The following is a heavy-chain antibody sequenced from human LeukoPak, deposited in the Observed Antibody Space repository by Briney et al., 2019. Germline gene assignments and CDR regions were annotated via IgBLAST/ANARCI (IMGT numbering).Heavy chain of an antibody. V-gene: IGHV4-39*01. CDR3: ARAGSSSWYGGGTFDY. D-gene: IGHD6-13*01. CDR2: IYYSGST. Sequence: SETMSLTCTVSGRSLSSGSYYWGWIRQPPGKGLEWIGSIYYSGSTYYNPSLKSRVTISVDTSKNQFSLKLSSVTAADTAVYYCARAGSSSWYGGGTFDYWGQGTLVTVSS. J-gene: IGHJ4*02. CDR1: GRSLSSGSYY.